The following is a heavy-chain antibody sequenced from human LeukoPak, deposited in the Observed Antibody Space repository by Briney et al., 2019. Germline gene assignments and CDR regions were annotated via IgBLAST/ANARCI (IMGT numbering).Heavy chain of an antibody. D-gene: IGHD6-19*01. V-gene: IGHV1-46*01. CDR3: AREDSSGWYVFDY. J-gene: IGHJ4*02. CDR1: GYTFTAYY. Sequence: ASVKVSCKASGYTFTAYYIHWVRQAPGQGLEWMGIINPSGGSTSYAQKFQGRVTMTRDTSTSTVYMELSSLRSEDTAVYYCAREDSSGWYVFDYWGQGTLVTVSS. CDR2: INPSGGST.